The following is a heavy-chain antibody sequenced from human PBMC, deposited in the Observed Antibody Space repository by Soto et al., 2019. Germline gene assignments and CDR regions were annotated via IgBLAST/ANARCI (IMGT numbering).Heavy chain of an antibody. CDR3: AGDCKRDKCGGEDY. Sequence: ASVKVSCKASGYTFTGYYMHWVRQAPGQGLEWMGIINPSGGSTSYAQKFQGRVTMTRDTSTSTVYMELSSPRSEDTAVYYCAGDCKRDKCGGEDYWGQGTLVTVS. J-gene: IGHJ4*02. CDR1: GYTFTGYY. D-gene: IGHD2-21*01. CDR2: INPSGGST. V-gene: IGHV1-46*01.